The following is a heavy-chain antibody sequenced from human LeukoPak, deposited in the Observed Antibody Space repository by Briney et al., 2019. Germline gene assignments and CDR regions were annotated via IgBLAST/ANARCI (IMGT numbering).Heavy chain of an antibody. V-gene: IGHV3-30*18. CDR1: GCTFSSYG. Sequence: GGSLRLSCAASGCTFSSYGMHWVRQAPGKGLEWVAVISYAGSNKYYADSVKGRFTISRDNSKNTLYLQMNSLRAEDTAVYYCAKDRGYCSGGSCCYFDYWGQGTLVTVSS. CDR3: AKDRGYCSGGSCCYFDY. CDR2: ISYAGSNK. J-gene: IGHJ4*02. D-gene: IGHD2-15*01.